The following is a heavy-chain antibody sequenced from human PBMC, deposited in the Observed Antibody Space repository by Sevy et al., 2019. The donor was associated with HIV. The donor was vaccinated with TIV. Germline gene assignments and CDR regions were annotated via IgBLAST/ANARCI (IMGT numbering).Heavy chain of an antibody. CDR1: GFTVSSNY. CDR3: ARSRQQLVLVYYYYYMDV. Sequence: GGSLRLSCAASGFTVSSNYMSWVRQAPGNGLEWVSVIYSGGSTYYADSVKGRFTISRDNSKNTLYLQMNSLRAEDTAVYYCARSRQQLVLVYYYYYMDVWGKGTTVTVSS. J-gene: IGHJ6*03. V-gene: IGHV3-53*01. D-gene: IGHD6-13*01. CDR2: IYSGGST.